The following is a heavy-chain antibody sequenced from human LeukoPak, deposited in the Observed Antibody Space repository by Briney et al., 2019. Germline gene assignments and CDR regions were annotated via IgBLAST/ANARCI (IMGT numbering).Heavy chain of an antibody. CDR1: GFTFSSFE. D-gene: IGHD5-12*01. J-gene: IGHJ4*02. V-gene: IGHV3-48*03. CDR2: ISSSGNGI. Sequence: GGSLRLSCAASGFTFSSFEMNWVRQAPGKGLEWVSYISSSGNGIYYADSVKGRFTISRDNAKNSLNLQMSSLRAEDTAVYYCARDGGYGDYLDYWGQGTLVTVSS. CDR3: ARDGGYGDYLDY.